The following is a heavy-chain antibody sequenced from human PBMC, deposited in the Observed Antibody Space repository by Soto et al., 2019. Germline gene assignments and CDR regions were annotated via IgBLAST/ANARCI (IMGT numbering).Heavy chain of an antibody. J-gene: IGHJ5*02. D-gene: IGHD4-17*01. CDR1: GGSISSGGYY. CDR2: IYYSGST. Sequence: QVQLQESGPGLVKPSQTLSLTCTVSGGSISSGGYYWSWIRQHPGKGLEWIGYIYYSGSTYYNPSLKSRFTISVDTSKNQFSLKLSSVTAADTAVYYGARKGMTTVTTTWFDPWGQGTLVTVSS. CDR3: ARKGMTTVTTTWFDP. V-gene: IGHV4-31*03.